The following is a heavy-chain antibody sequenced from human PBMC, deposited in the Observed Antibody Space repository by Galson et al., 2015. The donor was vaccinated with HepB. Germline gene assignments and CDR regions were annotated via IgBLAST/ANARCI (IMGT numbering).Heavy chain of an antibody. CDR3: ARGAVAGYFDY. J-gene: IGHJ4*02. CDR1: GGSISSGGYS. D-gene: IGHD6-19*01. Sequence: TLSLTCAVSGGSISSGGYSWSWIRQPPGKGLEWIGYIYHSGSTYYNPSLKSRVTISVDRSKNQFSLKLSSVTAADTAVYYCARGAVAGYFDYWGQGTLVTVSS. CDR2: IYHSGST. V-gene: IGHV4-30-2*01.